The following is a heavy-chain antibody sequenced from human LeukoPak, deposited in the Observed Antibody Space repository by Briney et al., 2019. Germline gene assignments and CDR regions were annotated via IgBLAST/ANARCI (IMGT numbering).Heavy chain of an antibody. CDR1: GGTFSSYA. CDR2: IIPIFGTA. J-gene: IGHJ4*02. Sequence: SVKVSCKASGGTFSSYAISWVRQAPGQGLEWMGGIIPIFGTANYAQKFQGRVTITADESTSTAYMELSSLRSEDTALYYCARHFKLRGSGSYWGAGSPKASFDYWGQGALVTVSS. V-gene: IGHV1-69*13. D-gene: IGHD3-10*01. CDR3: ARHFKLRGSGSYWGAGSPKASFDY.